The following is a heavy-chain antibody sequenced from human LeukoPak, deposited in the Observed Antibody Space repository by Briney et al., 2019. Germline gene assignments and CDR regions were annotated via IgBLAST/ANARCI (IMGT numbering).Heavy chain of an antibody. Sequence: SVKVSCKASGGTFSSYAISWVRQAPGQGLEWMGGIISIFGTANYAQKFQGRVTITTDESTSTAYMELSSLRSEDTAVYYCARGATPSSWYLYWGQGTLVTVSS. D-gene: IGHD6-13*01. CDR3: ARGATPSSWYLY. CDR2: IISIFGTA. V-gene: IGHV1-69*05. CDR1: GGTFSSYA. J-gene: IGHJ4*02.